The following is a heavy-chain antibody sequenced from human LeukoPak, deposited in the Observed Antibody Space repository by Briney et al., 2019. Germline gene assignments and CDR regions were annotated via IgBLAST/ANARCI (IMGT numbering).Heavy chain of an antibody. D-gene: IGHD3/OR15-3a*01. Sequence: PVASVKVSCKASGYTFGTNTISWVRQAPGQGLIWLGWISTYNGHTNYAQKLQGRLTLTSDTSTSTAYMELRSLRSDDTAIYYCARSGPDFWARLAVQVEPPFDHWGQGTPVTVSS. CDR2: ISTYNGHT. V-gene: IGHV1-18*01. CDR1: GYTFGTNT. CDR3: ARSGPDFWARLAVQVEPPFDH. J-gene: IGHJ4*02.